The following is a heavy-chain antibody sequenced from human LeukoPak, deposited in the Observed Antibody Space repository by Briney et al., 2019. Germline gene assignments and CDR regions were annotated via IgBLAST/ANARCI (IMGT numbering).Heavy chain of an antibody. J-gene: IGHJ4*02. D-gene: IGHD6-19*01. CDR1: GFTFEDHG. V-gene: IGHV3-20*04. CDR2: INWDGGST. Sequence: GGSLRLSCAASGFTFEDHGGTWVRQVPGKGLEWVAGINWDGGSTGYADSVKGRFTISRDNAKNSLFLQMNSLRVEDTALYFCAMGGSSGWYFEYWGQGALVTVSS. CDR3: AMGGSSGWYFEY.